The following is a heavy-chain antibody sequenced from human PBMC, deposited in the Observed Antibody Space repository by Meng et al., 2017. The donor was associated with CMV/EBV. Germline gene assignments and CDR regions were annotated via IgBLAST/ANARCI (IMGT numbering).Heavy chain of an antibody. Sequence: SLKISCAASGFTFDDYAMHWVRQAPGKGLEWVSGISWDSGSICYADSVKGRFTISRDNAKNSLYLQMNSLRAEDTALYYCAKDNVRYCSSTSCFVSGMDVWGQGTTVTVSS. CDR1: GFTFDDYA. CDR2: ISWDSGSI. J-gene: IGHJ6*02. V-gene: IGHV3-9*01. D-gene: IGHD2-2*01. CDR3: AKDNVRYCSSTSCFVSGMDV.